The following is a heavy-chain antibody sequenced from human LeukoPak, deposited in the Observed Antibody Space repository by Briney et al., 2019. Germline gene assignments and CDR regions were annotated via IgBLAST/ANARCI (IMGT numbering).Heavy chain of an antibody. V-gene: IGHV3-23*01. CDR1: GITLSISA. CDR2: INNNDDSI. J-gene: IGHJ4*02. Sequence: GGSLRLSCAASGITLSISAISWVRQGPGKGLEWVSAINNNDDSIHYADSVKGRFTISRDNSKNTLYLQMNSLRAEDTAIYYCVKEDLPVFDYWGQGTLVTVSS. CDR3: VKEDLPVFDY. D-gene: IGHD4-11*01.